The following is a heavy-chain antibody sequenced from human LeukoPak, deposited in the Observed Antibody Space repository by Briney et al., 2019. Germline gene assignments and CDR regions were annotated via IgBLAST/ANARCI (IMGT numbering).Heavy chain of an antibody. J-gene: IGHJ1*01. CDR2: ITTSGGST. D-gene: IGHD3-22*01. V-gene: IGHV3-23*01. CDR1: GFTFSSYA. Sequence: GGSLRLSCAASGFTFSSYAMSWVRQAPGKGLEGVSSITTSGGSTSYADSVKGRFTISRDNSKNTLYLQMNSLRAEDTALYYCVCYDNAAEYFHYWGQGTLVTVSS. CDR3: VCYDNAAEYFHY.